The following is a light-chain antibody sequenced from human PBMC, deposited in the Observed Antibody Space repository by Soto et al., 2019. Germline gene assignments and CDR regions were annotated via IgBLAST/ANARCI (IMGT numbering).Light chain of an antibody. CDR3: CSYTTSSTYV. Sequence: QSVLTQPASVSGSPGQSIAISCTGTSSEVGAYNYVSWYQQHPGKAPKLMIYDVSNRPSGVSNRFSGSKSGNTASLTISGLQAEDEADYYCCSYTTSSTYVFGTGTKVTVL. CDR1: SSEVGAYNY. J-gene: IGLJ1*01. V-gene: IGLV2-14*03. CDR2: DVS.